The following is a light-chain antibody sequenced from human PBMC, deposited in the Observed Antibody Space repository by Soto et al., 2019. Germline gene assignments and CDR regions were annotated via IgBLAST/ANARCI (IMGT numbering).Light chain of an antibody. Sequence: QSALTQPRSVSGSPGQSVTISCTGTSSDVGGYNYVSWYQQHPGKAPKLMIYDVSKRPSGVPDRFSGSKSGNTASLTSSGPQAEDEDDYCCSYAGIYAYVFGTGTKVTVL. CDR3: CSYAGIYAYV. J-gene: IGLJ1*01. CDR1: SSDVGGYNY. CDR2: DVS. V-gene: IGLV2-11*01.